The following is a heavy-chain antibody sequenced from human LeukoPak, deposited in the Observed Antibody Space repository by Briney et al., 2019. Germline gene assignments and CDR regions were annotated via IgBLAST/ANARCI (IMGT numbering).Heavy chain of an antibody. V-gene: IGHV3-23*01. Sequence: GGSLRLSCAASGFTFSSYAMSWVRQAPGKGLEWVSAISGSGGSTYYADSVKGRFTISRDNSKNTLYLQMNSLRAEDTAVYYCAKAIGEENTMVRGDFPLPFDYWGQGTLVTVSS. CDR1: GFTFSSYA. CDR3: AKAIGEENTMVRGDFPLPFDY. J-gene: IGHJ4*02. D-gene: IGHD3-10*01. CDR2: ISGSGGST.